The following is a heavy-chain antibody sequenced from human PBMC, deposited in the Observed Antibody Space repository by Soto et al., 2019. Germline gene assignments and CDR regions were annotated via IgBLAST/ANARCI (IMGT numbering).Heavy chain of an antibody. D-gene: IGHD2-15*01. J-gene: IGHJ6*02. CDR3: ARALTQYCSGGSCYYYGMDV. CDR1: GFTFSSYS. V-gene: IGHV3-21*01. CDR2: ITSSSTYI. Sequence: VGSLRLSCAASGFTFSSYSMNWVRQAPGKGLEWVSSITSSSTYIYYADSVKGRFTISRDNAKNSLYLQMNSLRAEDTAVYYCARALTQYCSGGSCYYYGMDVWGQGTTVTVSS.